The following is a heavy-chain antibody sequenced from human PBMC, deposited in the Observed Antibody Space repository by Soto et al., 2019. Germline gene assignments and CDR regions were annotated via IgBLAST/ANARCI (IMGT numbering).Heavy chain of an antibody. V-gene: IGHV1-8*01. J-gene: IGHJ4*02. CDR2: MNPDSGNT. CDR3: ARTLYGDNVDY. CDR1: GYTFSRYD. D-gene: IGHD4-17*01. Sequence: GASVKGSCKASGYTFSRYDINWVRQAPGQGLEWMGWMNPDSGNTGYAQKFQGRVTMTRDFFKNTAYMELSSLRSEDTAVYYCARTLYGDNVDYWGQGTLVTVSS.